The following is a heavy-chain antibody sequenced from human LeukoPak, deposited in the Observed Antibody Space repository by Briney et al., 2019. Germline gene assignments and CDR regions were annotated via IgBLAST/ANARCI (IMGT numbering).Heavy chain of an antibody. Sequence: GGSLRLSCAASGFTFSSYAMHWVRQAPGKGLEWVAVISYDGSNKYYADSVKGRFTISRDNSKNTLYLQMNSLRAEDTAVYYCARVATSGYDSSGYDSEYFQHWGQGTLVTVSS. D-gene: IGHD3-22*01. V-gene: IGHV3-30-3*01. CDR1: GFTFSSYA. J-gene: IGHJ1*01. CDR2: ISYDGSNK. CDR3: ARVATSGYDSSGYDSEYFQH.